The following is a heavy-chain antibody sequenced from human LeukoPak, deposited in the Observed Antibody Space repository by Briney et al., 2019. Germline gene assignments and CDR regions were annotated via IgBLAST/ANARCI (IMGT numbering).Heavy chain of an antibody. CDR3: ARAYYYDSSGYYSPFDY. J-gene: IGHJ4*02. Sequence: GGSLRLSCVASGFIFSHAWMSWVRQAPGKGLEWVSYISSSGSTIYYADSVKGRFTISRDNAKNSLYLQMNSLRAEDTAVYYCARAYYYDSSGYYSPFDYWGQGTLVTVSS. D-gene: IGHD3-22*01. CDR2: ISSSGSTI. V-gene: IGHV3-11*04. CDR1: GFIFSHAW.